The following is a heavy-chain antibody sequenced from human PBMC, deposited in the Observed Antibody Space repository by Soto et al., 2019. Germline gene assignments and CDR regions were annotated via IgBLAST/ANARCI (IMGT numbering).Heavy chain of an antibody. CDR2: SIPIFRTA. CDR3: ATGPYSSSSYYSYYYYDLDV. J-gene: IGHJ6*02. D-gene: IGHD6-6*01. CDR1: GGTFSSYG. V-gene: IGHV1-69*01. Sequence: QVQLVQSGAEVQKPGSSVKVSCKASGGTFSSYGINWVRQAPGQGLEWMGGSIPIFRTADYAQKFQGRVTIAADESTSTAHMELRSLRSADTAVYFCATGPYSSSSYYSYYYYDLDVWGQGTTVTVSS.